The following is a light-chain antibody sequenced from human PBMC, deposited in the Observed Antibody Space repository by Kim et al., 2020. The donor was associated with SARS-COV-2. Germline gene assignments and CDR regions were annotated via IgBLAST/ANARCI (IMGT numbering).Light chain of an antibody. CDR3: CSYAGTYTYV. CDR2: DVT. Sequence: GQSVTISCTGTSSDVGAYNFVSWYLQHPGKAPKLMIYDVTKRPSGVPDRFSGSKSGNTASLTISGLQAEDEADYYCCSYAGTYTYVFGTGTQLIVL. J-gene: IGLJ1*01. V-gene: IGLV2-11*03. CDR1: SSDVGAYNF.